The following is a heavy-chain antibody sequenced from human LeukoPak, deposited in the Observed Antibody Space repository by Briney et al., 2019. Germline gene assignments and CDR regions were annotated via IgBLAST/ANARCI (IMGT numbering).Heavy chain of an antibody. Sequence: NSSESLSLTCTVSGGSISSYYCSWIRQPPGKGLGWIGYIYYSGSTNYNPSLKSRATISVDTSKNQFSRKLSSVTAADTAVYYCARDGGYDFWSGYYGWFDPWGQGTLVTVSS. CDR3: ARDGGYDFWSGYYGWFDP. J-gene: IGHJ5*02. CDR2: IYYSGST. D-gene: IGHD3-3*01. CDR1: GGSISSYY. V-gene: IGHV4-59*01.